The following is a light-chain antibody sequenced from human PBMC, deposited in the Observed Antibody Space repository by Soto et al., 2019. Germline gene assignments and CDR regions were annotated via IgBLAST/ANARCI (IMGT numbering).Light chain of an antibody. V-gene: IGKV3-20*01. CDR2: GAS. CDR3: QQYVNSALT. Sequence: TLSLSPGERATLSCRASQSVSNNYLAWYQQKPGQAPRLLIYGASSRATGIPDRFSGSGSGTDFTLTISRLEPEDFAVYYGQQYVNSALTFGQETKMDIK. CDR1: QSVSNNY. J-gene: IGKJ1*01.